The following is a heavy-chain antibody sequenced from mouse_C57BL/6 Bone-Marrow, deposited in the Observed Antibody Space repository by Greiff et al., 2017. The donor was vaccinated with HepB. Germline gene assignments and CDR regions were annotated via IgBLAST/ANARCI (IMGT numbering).Heavy chain of an antibody. J-gene: IGHJ4*01. CDR2: ISDGGSYT. CDR3: ARLDGYYCAMDY. D-gene: IGHD2-3*01. CDR1: GFTFSSYA. V-gene: IGHV5-4*01. Sequence: EVQLVESGGGLVKPGGSLKLSCAASGFTFSSYAMSWVRQTPEKRLEWVATISDGGSYTYYPDNVKGRFTISRDNAKNNLYLQMSHLKSEDTAMYYCARLDGYYCAMDYWGQGTSVTVSS.